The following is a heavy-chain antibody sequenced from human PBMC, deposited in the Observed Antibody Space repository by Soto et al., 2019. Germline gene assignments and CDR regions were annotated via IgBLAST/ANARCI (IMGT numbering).Heavy chain of an antibody. D-gene: IGHD3-22*01. CDR3: ARVPYYYDRSGYYHDY. V-gene: IGHV4-30-4*01. J-gene: IGHJ4*02. Sequence: PSETLSLTCTVSGGAISSGDYYLSWIRQPPGKGLEWIGYIYYSGSTYYNPSLKSRVTISVDTSKNQFSLKLRSVTAADTAVYYCARVPYYYDRSGYYHDYWGKGKLVAVST. CDR1: GGAISSGDYY. CDR2: IYYSGST.